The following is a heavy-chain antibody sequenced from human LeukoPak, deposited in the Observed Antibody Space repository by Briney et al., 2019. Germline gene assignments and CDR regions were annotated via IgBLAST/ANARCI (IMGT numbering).Heavy chain of an antibody. D-gene: IGHD5-18*01. J-gene: IGHJ6*02. CDR1: GYTFTSYD. CDR2: MNPNSGNT. CDR3: ARGLGELWLPVPTRPYGMDV. V-gene: IGHV1-8*01. Sequence: ASVKDSCKASGYTFTSYDINWVRQATGQGLEWMGWMNPNSGNTGYAQKFQGRVTMTRNTSISTAYMELSSLRSEDTAVYYCARGLGELWLPVPTRPYGMDVWGQGTTVTVSS.